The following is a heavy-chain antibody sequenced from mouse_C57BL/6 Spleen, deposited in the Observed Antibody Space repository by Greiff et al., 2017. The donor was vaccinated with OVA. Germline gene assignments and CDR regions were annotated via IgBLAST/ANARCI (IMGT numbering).Heavy chain of an antibody. CDR1: GYTFTDYY. D-gene: IGHD1-1*01. V-gene: IGHV1-76*01. J-gene: IGHJ1*03. Sequence: VQLQQSGAELVRPGASVKLSCKASGYTFTDYYINWVKQRPGQGLEWIARIYPGSGNTYYNEKFKGKATLTAEKSSSTAYMQLSSLTSEDSAVYFCARKGDYGSHWYFDVWGTGTTVTVSS. CDR3: ARKGDYGSHWYFDV. CDR2: IYPGSGNT.